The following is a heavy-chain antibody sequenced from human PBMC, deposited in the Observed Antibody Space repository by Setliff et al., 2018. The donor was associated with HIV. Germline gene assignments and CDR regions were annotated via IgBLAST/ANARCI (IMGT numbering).Heavy chain of an antibody. Sequence: GGSLRLSCAASGFTFSSYSMTWVRQAPGKGLEWVSSISSSSSYIYYADSVKGRFTISRDNAKNSLYLQMNSLRAEDTAVYYCARDRLLGSGTLYNDPFDYWGQGTLVTVSS. CDR1: GFTFSSYS. CDR3: ARDRLLGSGTLYNDPFDY. CDR2: ISSSSSYI. D-gene: IGHD3-10*02. V-gene: IGHV3-21*01. J-gene: IGHJ4*02.